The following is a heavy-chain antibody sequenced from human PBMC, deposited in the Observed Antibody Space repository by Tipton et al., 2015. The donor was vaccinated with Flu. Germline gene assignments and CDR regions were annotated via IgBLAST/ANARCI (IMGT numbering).Heavy chain of an antibody. Sequence: GSLRLSCATSGFAFSDFGMHWVRQAPGKGLEWVAFIQYDGGTKFYADSVKGRLTISRDNSRRMVYLQMDSLRPEDTAVYFCAKGLWKYCSGGSCLIFDSWGQGTLVSVSS. D-gene: IGHD2-15*01. CDR1: GFAFSDFG. CDR2: IQYDGGTK. V-gene: IGHV3-30*02. J-gene: IGHJ4*02. CDR3: AKGLWKYCSGGSCLIFDS.